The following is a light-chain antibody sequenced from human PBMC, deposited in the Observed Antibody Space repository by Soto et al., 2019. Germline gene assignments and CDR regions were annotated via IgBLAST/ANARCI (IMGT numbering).Light chain of an antibody. CDR3: AAWDASLNGPL. J-gene: IGLJ2*01. V-gene: IGLV1-44*01. Sequence: QSVLTQPPSASGTPGQRVTISCSGNSSNIGSNTVTWYQQLPGTAPKLLIYSNNQRPSGVPDRFSGSKSGTSASLAISGLQSADEADYYCAAWDASLNGPLFGGGTKLTVL. CDR1: SSNIGSNT. CDR2: SNN.